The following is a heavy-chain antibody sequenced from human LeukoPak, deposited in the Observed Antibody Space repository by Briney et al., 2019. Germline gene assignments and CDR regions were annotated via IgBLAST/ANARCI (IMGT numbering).Heavy chain of an antibody. CDR1: GFTFSSYA. V-gene: IGHV3-23*01. Sequence: GGSLRLSCAASGFTFSSYAMSWVRQAPGKGLEWVSAISGSGGSTYYADSVKGRFTISRDNSKNTLYLQMNSLRAEDTAVYYCARDFRGYYYYGMDVWGQGTTVTVSS. J-gene: IGHJ6*02. CDR3: ARDFRGYYYYGMDV. CDR2: ISGSGGST.